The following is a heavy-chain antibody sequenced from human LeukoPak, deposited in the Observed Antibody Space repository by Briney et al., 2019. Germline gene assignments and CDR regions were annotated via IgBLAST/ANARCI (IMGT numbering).Heavy chain of an antibody. D-gene: IGHD1-26*01. CDR3: ARGGVGAISY. Sequence: SETLSLTCTVSGGSISSGSYYWSWIRQPAGKGLEWFGRVYIAGSTKYNPSLKSRVTISVDTSKNQFSLKLSSVTAADTAVYYCARGGVGAISYWGQGTLVTISS. CDR1: GGSISSGSYY. CDR2: VYIAGST. V-gene: IGHV4-61*02. J-gene: IGHJ4*02.